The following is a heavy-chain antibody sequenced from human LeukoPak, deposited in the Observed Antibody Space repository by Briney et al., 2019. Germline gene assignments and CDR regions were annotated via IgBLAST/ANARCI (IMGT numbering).Heavy chain of an antibody. Sequence: GGSLRLSCAASGFTFSGYDMNWVRQAPGKGLEWVSSISGSSSYIYYADSMKGRFTISRDNGKNSLYLQMNSLRAEDTAVYYCARHSDYDILTGPNDYWGQGTLVTVSS. CDR3: ARHSDYDILTGPNDY. CDR2: ISGSSSYI. J-gene: IGHJ4*02. V-gene: IGHV3-21*01. CDR1: GFTFSGYD. D-gene: IGHD3-9*01.